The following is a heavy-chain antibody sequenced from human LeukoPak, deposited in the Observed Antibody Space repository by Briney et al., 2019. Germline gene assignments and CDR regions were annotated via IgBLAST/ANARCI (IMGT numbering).Heavy chain of an antibody. D-gene: IGHD3-10*01. J-gene: IGHJ4*02. V-gene: IGHV1-2*04. CDR1: GYTFTGYY. CDR3: ARAWRFGEKPYDY. Sequence: ASVKVSCKASGYTFTGYYMHWVRQAPGQGLEWMGWINPNSGGTNYAQKFQGWVTMTRDTSISTAYMELSRLRSDDTAVYYCARAWRFGEKPYDYWGQGTLVTVSS. CDR2: INPNSGGT.